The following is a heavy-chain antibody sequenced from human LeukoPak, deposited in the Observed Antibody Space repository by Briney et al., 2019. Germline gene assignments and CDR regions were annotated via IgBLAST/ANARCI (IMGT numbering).Heavy chain of an antibody. D-gene: IGHD3-22*01. CDR2: IWYDGSNK. CDR1: GFTFSSYS. V-gene: IGHV3-33*01. CDR3: ARVLLPLFGMDV. Sequence: GGSLRLSCAASGFTFSSYSMHWVRQAPGKGLEWVAVIWYDGSNKYYADSVKGRFTISRDNSKNTLYLQMNSLRAEDTAVYYCARVLLPLFGMDVWGQGTTVTVSS. J-gene: IGHJ6*02.